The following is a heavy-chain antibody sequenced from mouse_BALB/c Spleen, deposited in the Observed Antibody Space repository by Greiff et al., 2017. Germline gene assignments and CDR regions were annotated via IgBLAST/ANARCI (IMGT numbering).Heavy chain of an antibody. CDR2: IDPENGDT. Sequence: EVMLVESGAELVRSGASVKLSCTASGFNIKDYYMHWVKQRPEQGLEWIGWIDPENGDTEYAPKFQGKATMTADTSSNTAYLQLSSLTSEDTAVYYCNAYDYDEDAYWGQGTLVTVSA. CDR1: GFNIKDYY. J-gene: IGHJ3*01. D-gene: IGHD2-4*01. V-gene: IGHV14-4*02. CDR3: NAYDYDEDAY.